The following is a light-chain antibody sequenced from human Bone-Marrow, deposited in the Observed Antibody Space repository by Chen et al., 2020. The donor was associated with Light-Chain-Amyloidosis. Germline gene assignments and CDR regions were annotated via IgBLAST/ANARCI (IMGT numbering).Light chain of an antibody. CDR2: AAS. Sequence: DIQMTQSPSSLSASVGDRVTITCRASQTIVTYLNWYQQRPGKPPKLLISAASNLQSGVPSRFSGSGSGTDFTLTISSLQPEDAATYYCQQSYSIPLFTFGPGTKVDIK. CDR3: QQSYSIPLFT. J-gene: IGKJ3*01. V-gene: IGKV1-39*01. CDR1: QTIVTY.